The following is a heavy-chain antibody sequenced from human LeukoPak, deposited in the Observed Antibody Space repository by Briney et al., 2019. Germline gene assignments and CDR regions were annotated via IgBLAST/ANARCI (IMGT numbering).Heavy chain of an antibody. CDR3: ARAGHRLVLGWFDP. Sequence: GGALRLSCADSGFTFSSYAMQWVRQAPGKGLEWVAVISYDGSNKYYAASVKALFTISRDNSKTTLYLQMTSLRAGDRAVYYCARAGHRLVLGWFDPWGQGTLVTVSS. V-gene: IGHV3-30*04. CDR2: ISYDGSNK. CDR1: GFTFSSYA. D-gene: IGHD6-19*01. J-gene: IGHJ5*02.